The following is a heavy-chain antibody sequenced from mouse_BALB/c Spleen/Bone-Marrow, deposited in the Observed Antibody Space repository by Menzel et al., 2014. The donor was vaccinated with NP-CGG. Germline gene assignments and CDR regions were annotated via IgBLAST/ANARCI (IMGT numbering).Heavy chain of an antibody. CDR3: ARLGYYEMMDY. CDR2: INPASSTI. V-gene: IGHV4-1*02. D-gene: IGHD2-3*01. Sequence: EVKLVESGGGLVQPGGSLKLSCAASGFAFSGYWMSWVRQAPGKGLEWIGVINPASSTITSRPSLTYKFIISSDNAKNTLYLQMSKVRSEDTALYYCARLGYYEMMDYWGQGTSVTVSS. J-gene: IGHJ4*01. CDR1: GFAFSGYW.